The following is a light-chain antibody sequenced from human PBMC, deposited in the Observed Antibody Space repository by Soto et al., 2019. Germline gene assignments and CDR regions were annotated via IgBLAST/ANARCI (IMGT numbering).Light chain of an antibody. CDR2: GAS. CDR1: QSVSSTY. Sequence: EIVWTQFPGTLSLSPGERASLSCRTSQSVSSTYLAWDQQKPGQAPRLLIYGASNRATGIPDRFSGSGSGTDFTLTISRLEPEDFAVYSCQQYGGSRWTFGQGTRVDI. J-gene: IGKJ1*01. V-gene: IGKV3-20*01. CDR3: QQYGGSRWT.